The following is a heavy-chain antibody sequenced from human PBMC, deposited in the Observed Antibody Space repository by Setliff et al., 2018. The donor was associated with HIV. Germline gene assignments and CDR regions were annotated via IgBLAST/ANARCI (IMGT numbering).Heavy chain of an antibody. CDR2: INPIFGTA. D-gene: IGHD2-2*01. CDR3: ASPQPQGANQLLWSFDS. Sequence: SVKVSCKASGYTFTGYYMHWVRQAPGQGLEWMGWINPIFGTANYAQKFQGRVTITADESTNTAYMELSSLRSEDTAVYYCASPQPQGANQLLWSFDSWGQGALVTVSS. J-gene: IGHJ4*02. CDR1: GYTFTGYY. V-gene: IGHV1-69*13.